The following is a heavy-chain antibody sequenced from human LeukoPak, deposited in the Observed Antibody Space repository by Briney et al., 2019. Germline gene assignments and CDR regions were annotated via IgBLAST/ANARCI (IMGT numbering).Heavy chain of an antibody. CDR1: GFTFDDYA. CDR3: AKDSSGGYGTDFDY. J-gene: IGHJ4*02. CDR2: ISWNSGSI. V-gene: IGHV3-9*01. D-gene: IGHD5-12*01. Sequence: GRSLRLSCAASGFTFDDYAMPWVRQAPGKGLEWVSGISWNSGSIGYAESVKGRFTISRDNAQNPLYLQMNSLRAEDTALYYCAKDSSGGYGTDFDYWGQGTLVTVSS.